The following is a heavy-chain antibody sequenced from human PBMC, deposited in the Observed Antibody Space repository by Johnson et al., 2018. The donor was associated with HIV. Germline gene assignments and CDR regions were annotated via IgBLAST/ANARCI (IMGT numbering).Heavy chain of an antibody. D-gene: IGHD6-13*01. CDR3: TTDPDSSSWYRDAFDI. J-gene: IGHJ3*02. V-gene: IGHV3-30-3*01. CDR2: ISYDGSNK. Sequence: QVQLVESGGGVVQPGRSLRLSCAASGFTFSSYAMHWVRQAPGKGLEWVAVISYDGSNKYYADSVKGRFTISRDNSKNTLYLQMNSLRAEDTAVYYCTTDPDSSSWYRDAFDIWGQGTMVTVSS. CDR1: GFTFSSYA.